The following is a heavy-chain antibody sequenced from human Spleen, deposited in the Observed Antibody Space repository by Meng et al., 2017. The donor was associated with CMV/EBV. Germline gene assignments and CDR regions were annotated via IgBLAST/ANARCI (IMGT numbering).Heavy chain of an antibody. Sequence: GGSLGLSCAASGFTFSSYWMSWVRQAPGKGLEWVANIKQDGSEKYYVDSVKGRFTISRDNAKNSLYLQMNSLRAEDTAVYYCARDDGFGSWRLFDYWGQGTLVTVSS. D-gene: IGHD6-13*01. J-gene: IGHJ4*02. CDR3: ARDDGFGSWRLFDY. CDR1: GFTFSSYW. CDR2: IKQDGSEK. V-gene: IGHV3-7*01.